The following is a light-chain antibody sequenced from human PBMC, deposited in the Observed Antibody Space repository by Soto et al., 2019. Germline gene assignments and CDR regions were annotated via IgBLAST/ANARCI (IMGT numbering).Light chain of an antibody. CDR3: QSYDSSLSNSVI. CDR1: SSNIGAGYD. CDR2: GNS. V-gene: IGLV1-40*01. J-gene: IGLJ2*01. Sequence: QYVLTQPPSVSGAPGQRVTISCTGSSSNIGAGYDVHWYRQLPGSAPQLLIHGNSNRPSGVPDRFSGSKSGPSASLAITGLQAEDEADYYCQSYDSSLSNSVIFGGGTKLTVL.